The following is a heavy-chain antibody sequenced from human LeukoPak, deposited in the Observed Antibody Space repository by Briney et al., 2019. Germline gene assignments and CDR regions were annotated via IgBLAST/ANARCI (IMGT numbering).Heavy chain of an antibody. Sequence: SVKVSCKASGYSSTNYVISGVRQAPGQGLEWMGGIIPIFGTANYAQKFQGKVTITADKSTNTAYMELSSLRSDDTAVYYCARDRYYYDSSTYYRSPLDYWGQGTLVTVSS. V-gene: IGHV1-69*06. CDR1: GYSSTNYV. CDR2: IIPIFGTA. J-gene: IGHJ4*02. D-gene: IGHD3-22*01. CDR3: ARDRYYYDSSTYYRSPLDY.